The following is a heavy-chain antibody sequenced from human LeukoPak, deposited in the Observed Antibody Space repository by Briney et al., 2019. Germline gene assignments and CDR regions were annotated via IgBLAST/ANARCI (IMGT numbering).Heavy chain of an antibody. Sequence: DPGGSLRLSCAASGFTFSDYYMSWIRQAPGKGLEWVSYISSSGSTIYYADSVKGRFTISRDNAKNSLYLQMNSLRAEDTAVYYCARPPLQVWFGEKGYAFDIWGQGTMVTVSS. CDR3: ARPPLQVWFGEKGYAFDI. D-gene: IGHD3-10*01. CDR2: ISSSGSTI. V-gene: IGHV3-11*01. CDR1: GFTFSDYY. J-gene: IGHJ3*02.